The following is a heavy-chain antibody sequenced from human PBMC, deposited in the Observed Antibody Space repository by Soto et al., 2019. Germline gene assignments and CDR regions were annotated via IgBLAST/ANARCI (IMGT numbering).Heavy chain of an antibody. V-gene: IGHV3-30*18. D-gene: IGHD4-17*01. Sequence: GGSLRLSCAASGFTFSSYGMHWVRQAPGKGLEWVAVISYDGSNKYYADSVKGRFTISRDNSKNTLYLQMNSLRAEDTAVYYCAKPPNDYGDYFDYWGQGTLVTVSS. CDR3: AKPPNDYGDYFDY. CDR1: GFTFSSYG. CDR2: ISYDGSNK. J-gene: IGHJ4*02.